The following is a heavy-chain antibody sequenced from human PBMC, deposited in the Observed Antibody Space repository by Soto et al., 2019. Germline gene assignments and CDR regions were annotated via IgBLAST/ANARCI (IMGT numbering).Heavy chain of an antibody. J-gene: IGHJ3*02. CDR1: GFTFSSYA. D-gene: IGHD3-10*01. CDR2: ISGSGGST. CDR3: AKATIWFGDPTNAFDI. Sequence: GGSLRLSCAASGFTFSSYAMSWVRQAPGKGLEWVSAISGSGGSTYYADSVKGRFTISRDNSKNTLYLQMNDLRAEDTAVYYCAKATIWFGDPTNAFDIWGQGTMVTVSS. V-gene: IGHV3-23*01.